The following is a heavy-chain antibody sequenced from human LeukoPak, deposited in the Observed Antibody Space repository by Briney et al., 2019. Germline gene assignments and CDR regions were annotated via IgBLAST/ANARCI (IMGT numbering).Heavy chain of an antibody. CDR1: GFTFSSYS. J-gene: IGHJ4*02. CDR3: ARDLEELLWFGEYY. Sequence: GGSLKLSCAASGFTFSSYSMNWVRQAPGKGLEWVSSISSSSSYIYYADSVKGRFTISRDNAKNSLYLQMNSLRAEDTAVYYCARDLEELLWFGEYYWGQGTLVTVSS. D-gene: IGHD3-10*01. V-gene: IGHV3-21*01. CDR2: ISSSSSYI.